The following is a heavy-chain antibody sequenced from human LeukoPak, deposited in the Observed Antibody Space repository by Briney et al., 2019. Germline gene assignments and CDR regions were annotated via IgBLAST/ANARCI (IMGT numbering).Heavy chain of an antibody. V-gene: IGHV1-3*01. Sequence: ASVKVSCKASGYTFTSYAMHWVRQAPGQRLEWMGWINAGNGNTKYSQKFQGRVTMTTDTSTSTAYMELRSLRSDDTAVYYCAREMGKAFDIWGQGTMVTVSS. D-gene: IGHD1-26*01. J-gene: IGHJ3*02. CDR3: AREMGKAFDI. CDR1: GYTFTSYA. CDR2: INAGNGNT.